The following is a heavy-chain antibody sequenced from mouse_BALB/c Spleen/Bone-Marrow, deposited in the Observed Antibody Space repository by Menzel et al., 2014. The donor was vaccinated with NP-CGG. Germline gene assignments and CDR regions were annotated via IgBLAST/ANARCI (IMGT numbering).Heavy chain of an antibody. Sequence: QVQLQQSGAELARPGASVKLSCKASGYTFTSYWMQWVKQRPGQGLEWIGAIYPGDGDTRYTQKFKGKATLTADKSSSTAYMRLSSLASEDSAVYYCARGWDWFAYWGQGTLVTVSA. CDR3: ARGWDWFAY. CDR1: GYTFTSYW. CDR2: IYPGDGDT. V-gene: IGHV1-87*01. D-gene: IGHD4-1*01. J-gene: IGHJ3*01.